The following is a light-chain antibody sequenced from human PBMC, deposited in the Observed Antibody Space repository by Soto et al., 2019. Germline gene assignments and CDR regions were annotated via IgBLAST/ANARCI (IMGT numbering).Light chain of an antibody. CDR2: AAS. CDR3: QQYYSYPQT. V-gene: IGKV1-8*01. J-gene: IGKJ2*01. Sequence: AIRMTQSPSSFSASTGDRVTITCRASQGISSYLAWYQQKPGKAPKLLIYAASTLQSGVPSRFSGSGSGTDFTLTISCLQSEDFATYYCQQYYSYPQTFGQWTKLEIK. CDR1: QGISSY.